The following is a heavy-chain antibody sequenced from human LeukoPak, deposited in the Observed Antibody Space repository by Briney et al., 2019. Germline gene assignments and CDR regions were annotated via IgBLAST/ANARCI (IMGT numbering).Heavy chain of an antibody. Sequence: SETLSLTCTVSGGSISSYYWSWLRQPPGKGLEWIGYIYYSGSTNYNPSLKSRVTISVDTSKNQFSLKLSSVTAADTAVYYCARGDPSYSGSYWGYYFDYWGQGTLVTVSS. CDR3: ARGDPSYSGSYWGYYFDY. D-gene: IGHD1-26*01. CDR2: IYYSGST. J-gene: IGHJ4*02. V-gene: IGHV4-59*08. CDR1: GGSISSYY.